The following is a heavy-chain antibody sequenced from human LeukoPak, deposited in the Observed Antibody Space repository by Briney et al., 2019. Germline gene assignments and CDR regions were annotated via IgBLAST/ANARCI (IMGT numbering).Heavy chain of an antibody. CDR2: INYGGGT. V-gene: IGHV4-34*01. CDR1: GGSLSGYQ. CDR3: ARRSYDSAIYYNARYFDY. Sequence: PSETLSLTCAVYGGSLSGYQWSWIRQPPGKGLEWIGEINYGGGTNFNPSLKTRVTISVDTSKNQFSLKLSSVTAADTAVYYCARRSYDSAIYYNARYFDYWGQGTQVTVSS. J-gene: IGHJ4*02. D-gene: IGHD3-10*01.